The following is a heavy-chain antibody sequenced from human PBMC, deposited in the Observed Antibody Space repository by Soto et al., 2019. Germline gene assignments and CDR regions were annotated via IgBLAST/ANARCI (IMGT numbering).Heavy chain of an antibody. CDR1: GGTFNTHT. J-gene: IGHJ4*02. V-gene: IGHV1-69*02. D-gene: IGHD3-10*01. Sequence: QVHLVQFGAEVREPGSSVKVSCTASGGTFNTHTISWVRQAPGLGLEWMGRIIPMLGMSNSPQKFKGRVSITADKTTSTVYVALARLASDDTAVYYCATSDGSWSSHFDSWCQGTLVTV. CDR3: ATSDGSWSSHFDS. CDR2: IIPMLGMS.